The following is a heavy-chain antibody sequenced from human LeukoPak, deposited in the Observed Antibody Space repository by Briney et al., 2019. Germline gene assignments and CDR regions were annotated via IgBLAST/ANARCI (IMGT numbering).Heavy chain of an antibody. V-gene: IGHV4-39*01. CDR1: GVSISGSYYY. Sequence: SETLSLTCAVSGVSISGSYYYWGWIRQPPGKGLEWIGSIYYSGSTYYNPSLKSRVTISVDTSKNQFSLKLSSVTAADTAVYYCARHPGYYGSGSRTSFDPWGQGTLVTVSS. J-gene: IGHJ5*02. CDR3: ARHPGYYGSGSRTSFDP. D-gene: IGHD3-10*01. CDR2: IYYSGST.